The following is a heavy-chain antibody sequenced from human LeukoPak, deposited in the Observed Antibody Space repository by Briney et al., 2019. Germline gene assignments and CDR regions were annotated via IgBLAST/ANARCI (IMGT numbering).Heavy chain of an antibody. Sequence: GGSLRLSCAASGFTFSSYAMSWVRQAPGKGLEWVSAISGSGGSTYYADSVKGRFTISSDNSKNTLYLQMNSLRAEDTAVYYCANLIAVAGYAFDIWGQGTMVTVSS. CDR3: ANLIAVAGYAFDI. V-gene: IGHV3-23*01. D-gene: IGHD6-19*01. CDR1: GFTFSSYA. CDR2: ISGSGGST. J-gene: IGHJ3*02.